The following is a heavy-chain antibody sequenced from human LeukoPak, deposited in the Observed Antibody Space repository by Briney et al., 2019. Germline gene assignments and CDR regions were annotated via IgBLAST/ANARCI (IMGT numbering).Heavy chain of an antibody. D-gene: IGHD2-21*02. J-gene: IGHJ6*04. CDR2: ISYDGSNK. V-gene: IGHV3-30*04. CDR3: ARALTFYGMDV. Sequence: LPGGSLRLSCAASGFTFSSYDMHWVRQAPGKGLEWVAVISYDGSNKYYADSVKGRFTISRDNSKNTLYLQMNSLRAEDTAVYYCARALTFYGMDVWGKGTTVTVSS. CDR1: GFTFSSYD.